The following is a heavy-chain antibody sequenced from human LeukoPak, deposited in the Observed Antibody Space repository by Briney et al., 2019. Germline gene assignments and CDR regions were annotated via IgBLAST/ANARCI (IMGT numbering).Heavy chain of an antibody. Sequence: EASVKVSCKASGYTFTGYYMHWVRQAPGQGLEWMGWINPNSSGTNYAQKFQGRVTMTRDTSISTAYMELSRLRSDDTAVYYCAREVEMVRGVINYYYGMDVWGQGTTVTVSS. CDR2: INPNSSGT. CDR1: GYTFTGYY. D-gene: IGHD3-10*01. V-gene: IGHV1-2*02. J-gene: IGHJ6*02. CDR3: AREVEMVRGVINYYYGMDV.